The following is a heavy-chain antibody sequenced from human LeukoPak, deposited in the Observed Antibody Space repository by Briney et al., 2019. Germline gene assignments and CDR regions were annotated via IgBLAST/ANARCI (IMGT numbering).Heavy chain of an antibody. J-gene: IGHJ4*02. CDR1: GFTFSSYA. CDR2: ISAGSGTT. D-gene: IGHD6-19*01. CDR3: AKDSSGWYSSFHY. V-gene: IGHV3-23*01. Sequence: GGSLRLSCAASGFTFSSYAMTWVRQAPGKGLEWVSTISAGSGTTYYAESVKGRFTISRDNSKNTLYLQMNSLRAEDTAVYYCAKDSSGWYSSFHYWGQGTLVTVSS.